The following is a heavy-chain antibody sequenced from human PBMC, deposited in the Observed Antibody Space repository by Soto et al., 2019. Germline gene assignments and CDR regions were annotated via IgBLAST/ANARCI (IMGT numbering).Heavy chain of an antibody. J-gene: IGHJ5*02. CDR1: GGSISSGGYS. V-gene: IGHV4-30-2*01. CDR2: IYHSGST. CDR3: ARSTSGYYKWFDP. D-gene: IGHD3-22*01. Sequence: SETLSLTCTVSGGSISSGGYSWSWIRQPPGKGLEWIGYIYHSGSTYYNPSLKSRVAISVDTSKNQFSLKLSSVTAADTAIYYYARSTSGYYKWFDPWGQGTLVTVSS.